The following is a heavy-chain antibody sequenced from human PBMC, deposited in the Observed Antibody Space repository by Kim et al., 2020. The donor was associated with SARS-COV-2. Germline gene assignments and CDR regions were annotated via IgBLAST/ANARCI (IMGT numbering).Heavy chain of an antibody. D-gene: IGHD2-21*02. CDR3: ANPRGGVTDF. Sequence: TSYADHVKGRITRSRDNSKNTLYLKMNSLRAEDTAVYYCANPRGGVTDFWGQGTLVTVSS. CDR2: T. V-gene: IGHV3-23*01. J-gene: IGHJ4*02.